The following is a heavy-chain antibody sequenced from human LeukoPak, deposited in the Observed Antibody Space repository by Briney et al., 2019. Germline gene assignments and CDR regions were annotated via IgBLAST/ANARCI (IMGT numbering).Heavy chain of an antibody. CDR3: ARGRRYYYYYMDV. V-gene: IGHV4-34*01. Sequence: SETLSLTCAVYGGSFSGYYWSWIRQPPGKGLEWIGEINHSGSTNYNPSLKSRVTISVDTSKNQFSLKLSSVTAADTAVYYCARGRRYYYYYMDVWGKGTTVTGSS. CDR1: GGSFSGYY. CDR2: INHSGST. J-gene: IGHJ6*03.